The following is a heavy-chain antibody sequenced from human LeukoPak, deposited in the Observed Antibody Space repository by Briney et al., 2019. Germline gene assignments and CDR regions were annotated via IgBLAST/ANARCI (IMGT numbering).Heavy chain of an antibody. D-gene: IGHD3-22*01. J-gene: IGHJ4*02. CDR1: GFTFTAYL. CDR2: MSSDGNAM. CDR3: VRESEYYFDHSASFDY. Sequence: GGSLRLSCAASGFTFTAYLIHWVRQAPGKGLEWVAVMSSDGNAMFYADSVKGRFTISRDNSKNTLYLQMNSLRAEDTVVYYCVRESEYYFDHSASFDYWGQGTLVTVSS. V-gene: IGHV3-30-3*01.